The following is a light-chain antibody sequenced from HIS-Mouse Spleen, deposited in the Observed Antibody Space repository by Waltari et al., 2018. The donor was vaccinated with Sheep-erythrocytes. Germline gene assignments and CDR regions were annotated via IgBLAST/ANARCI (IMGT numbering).Light chain of an antibody. J-gene: IGLJ1*01. CDR1: SSAVGGYNY. CDR2: DVS. V-gene: IGLV2-11*01. Sequence: QSALTQPRPVSGSPGQSVTISCTGTSSAVGGYNYVSWYHQHPGKAPKLMIYDVSKRPSGVPDRFSGSKSGNTASLTISGLQAEDEADYYCCSYAGSYNHVFATGTKVTVL. CDR3: CSYAGSYNHV.